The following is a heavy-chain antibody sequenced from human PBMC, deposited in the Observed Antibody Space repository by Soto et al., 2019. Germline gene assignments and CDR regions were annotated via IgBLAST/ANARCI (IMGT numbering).Heavy chain of an antibody. V-gene: IGHV1-18*01. CDR2: ISAYNCNT. Sequence: ASVKVSFKDSCYTFTRYGISCLRQAPGQGLEWMGWISAYNCNTNYAQKLQGRVTMTTDTSTSTAYMELRSLRSDDTAVYYCARRPGEHDSSSPWGQGTLVTVSS. D-gene: IGHD3-22*01. J-gene: IGHJ5*02. CDR1: CYTFTRYG. CDR3: ARRPGEHDSSSP.